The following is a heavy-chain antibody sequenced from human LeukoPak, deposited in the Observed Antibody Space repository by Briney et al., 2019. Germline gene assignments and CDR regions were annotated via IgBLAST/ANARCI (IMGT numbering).Heavy chain of an antibody. Sequence: SETLSLTCTVSGGSISSSSYYWGWIRQPPGKGLEWIGSIYYSGSTYYNPSLKSRVTISVDTSKNQFSLKLSSVTAADTAVYYCARHIDDYGDYAASLDIWGQGTMVTVSS. V-gene: IGHV4-39*01. CDR2: IYYSGST. CDR1: GGSISSSSYY. J-gene: IGHJ3*02. CDR3: ARHIDDYGDYAASLDI. D-gene: IGHD4-17*01.